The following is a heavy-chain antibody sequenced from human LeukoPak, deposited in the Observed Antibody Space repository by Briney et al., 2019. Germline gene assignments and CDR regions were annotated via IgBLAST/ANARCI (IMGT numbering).Heavy chain of an antibody. CDR3: TRMTTGHDY. Sequence: PSQTLSLTCAVSGVSFNNYYWSWVRQTPGNGLEWIGEINHSGYTNDSPSLKSRVTLSIDTSRKQFSLNPRSVTVADTGIYYCTRMTTGHDYWGQGTLVTVSS. CDR1: GVSFNNYY. J-gene: IGHJ4*02. V-gene: IGHV4-34*01. D-gene: IGHD4-17*01. CDR2: INHSGYT.